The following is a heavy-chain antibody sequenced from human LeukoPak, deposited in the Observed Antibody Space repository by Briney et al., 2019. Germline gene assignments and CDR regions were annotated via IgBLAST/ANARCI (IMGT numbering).Heavy chain of an antibody. CDR2: INPNSGGT. CDR3: ARGVGLLNYYYYYMDV. Sequence: ASVKVSCKASGYTFTGYYMHWVRQAPGQGLEWMGWINPNSGGTNYAQKFQGRVTMTRDTSISTAYMELSRLRSDDTAVYYCARGVGLLNYYYYYMDVWGKGTTVTISS. J-gene: IGHJ6*03. CDR1: GYTFTGYY. V-gene: IGHV1-2*02. D-gene: IGHD3-22*01.